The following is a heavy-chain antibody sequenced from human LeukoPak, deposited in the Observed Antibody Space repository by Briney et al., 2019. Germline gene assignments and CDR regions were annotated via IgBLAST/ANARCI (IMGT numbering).Heavy chain of an antibody. CDR1: GFTFSNYA. V-gene: IGHV3-30*02. CDR3: AKDYLKIGRFGELGY. D-gene: IGHD3-10*01. CDR2: IWYEGSNK. Sequence: PGGSLRLSCAASGFTFSNYAMHWVRQAPGKGLEWVAFIWYEGSNKNYADSVKGRFTISRDNSKNTLYLQMNSLIPEDTAVYYCAKDYLKIGRFGELGYWGQGTLVTVSS. J-gene: IGHJ4*02.